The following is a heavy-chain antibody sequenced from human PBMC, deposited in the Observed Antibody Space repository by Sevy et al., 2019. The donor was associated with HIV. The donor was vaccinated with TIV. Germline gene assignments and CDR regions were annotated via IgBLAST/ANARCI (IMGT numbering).Heavy chain of an antibody. D-gene: IGHD4-17*01. V-gene: IGHV3-23*01. CDR2: ISGSGGST. CDR3: SSDLAPCGDPFDY. J-gene: IGHJ4*02. Sequence: GGSLRLSRAASGFTFSSYAMSWVRQAPGKGLEWVSAISGSGGSTYYADSVKGRFTISRDNSKNTLYLQMNSLRAEDTAIDVCSSDLAPCGDPFDYWGQGTLVTVSS. CDR1: GFTFSSYA.